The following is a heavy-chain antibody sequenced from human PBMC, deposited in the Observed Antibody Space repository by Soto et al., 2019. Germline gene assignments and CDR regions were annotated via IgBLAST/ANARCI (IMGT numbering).Heavy chain of an antibody. J-gene: IGHJ4*02. CDR1: GYGFSSDW. V-gene: IGHV5-10-1*01. D-gene: IGHD2-21*02. CDR3: ARHSVVVTPSSYFDY. CDR2: IDPSDSYT. Sequence: LKIYWKSVGYGFSSDWSSWGRKKNGKGLEWMGRIDPSDSYTNYSPSFQGHVTISADKSISTAYLQWSSLKASDTAMYYCARHSVVVTPSSYFDYWGQGTLVPVSS.